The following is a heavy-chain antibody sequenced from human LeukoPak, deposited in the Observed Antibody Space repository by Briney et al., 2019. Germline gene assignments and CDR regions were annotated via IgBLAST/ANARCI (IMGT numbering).Heavy chain of an antibody. Sequence: SETLSLTCTVSGGSISSYYWSWIRQPPGKGLEWIGYIYYSGSTNHNPSLKSRVTISVDTSKNQFSLKLSSVTAADTAVYYCARVGYCSSTSCYGNYYYGMDVWGQGTTVTVSS. CDR2: IYYSGST. V-gene: IGHV4-59*01. J-gene: IGHJ6*02. CDR1: GGSISSYY. D-gene: IGHD2-2*03. CDR3: ARVGYCSSTSCYGNYYYGMDV.